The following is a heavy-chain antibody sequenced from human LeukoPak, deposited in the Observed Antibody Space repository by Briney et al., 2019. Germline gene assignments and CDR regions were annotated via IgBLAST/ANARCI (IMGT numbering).Heavy chain of an antibody. Sequence: SETLSLTCTVSGVSISSYYWSWVRQPPGKGLEWIGCIYYSGSTNYNPSLKSRVTISVDTSKNQFSLKLSSVTAADTAVYYCARRGIAAAGSLEYYFDYWGQGTLVTVSS. V-gene: IGHV4-59*08. CDR2: IYYSGST. CDR3: ARRGIAAAGSLEYYFDY. CDR1: GVSISSYY. J-gene: IGHJ4*02. D-gene: IGHD6-13*01.